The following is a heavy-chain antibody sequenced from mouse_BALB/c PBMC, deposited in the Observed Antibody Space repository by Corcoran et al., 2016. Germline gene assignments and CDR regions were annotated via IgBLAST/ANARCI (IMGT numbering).Heavy chain of an antibody. CDR2: INPYNGAT. J-gene: IGHJ3*01. V-gene: IGHV1-26*01. Sequence: EVQLQQSGPELVKPGASVKISCKASGYSFTGYYMHWVKQSHVKSLEWIGRINPYNGATSYNQNFKDKASLTVDKSSSTAYMELHSLTSEDSAVYYCARGAGYGSNSFAYWGQGTLVTVSA. CDR1: GYSFTGYY. CDR3: ARGAGYGSNSFAY. D-gene: IGHD1-1*01.